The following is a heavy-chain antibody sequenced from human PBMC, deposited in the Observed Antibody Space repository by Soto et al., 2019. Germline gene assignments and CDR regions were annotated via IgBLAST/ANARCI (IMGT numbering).Heavy chain of an antibody. J-gene: IGHJ4*02. CDR2: IYSSGGT. Sequence: LRLSCAASGFTFSSYAMTWVRQAPGKGLEWVSSIYSSGGTYYADSVKGRFTISRDDSKNTLYVQMNILRAEDTAVYYCARDQWLSLGYFDHWGQGNLVTVSS. CDR3: ARDQWLSLGYFDH. D-gene: IGHD5-12*01. V-gene: IGHV3-23*01. CDR1: GFTFSSYA.